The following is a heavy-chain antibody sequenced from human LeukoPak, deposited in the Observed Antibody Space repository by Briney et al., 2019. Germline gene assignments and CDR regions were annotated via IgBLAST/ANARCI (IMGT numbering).Heavy chain of an antibody. Sequence: GGSLRLACAASGFTFKNYAMHWVRQAPGKGLDWVAFIRYDGNNMFYADSVKGRFTISRDNSKNTLYLQMNNLRPEDTAIYYCAKDSVGATTLDWFDSWGQGTLVTVSS. CDR2: IRYDGNNM. D-gene: IGHD1-26*01. V-gene: IGHV3-30*02. CDR3: AKDSVGATTLDWFDS. J-gene: IGHJ5*01. CDR1: GFTFKNYA.